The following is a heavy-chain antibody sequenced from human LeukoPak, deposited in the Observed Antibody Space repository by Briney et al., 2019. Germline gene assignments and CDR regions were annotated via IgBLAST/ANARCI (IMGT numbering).Heavy chain of an antibody. V-gene: IGHV1-2*02. CDR3: ARALGYYGSGSYYNGVDY. CDR1: GYTFTGYY. CDR2: INPNSGGT. D-gene: IGHD3-10*01. J-gene: IGHJ4*02. Sequence: ASVKVSCKASGYTFTGYYMHWVRQAPGQGVEWMGWINPNSGGTNYAQKFQGRVTMTRDTSISTAYMELSRLRSDDTAVYYCARALGYYGSGSYYNGVDYWGQGTLVTVSS.